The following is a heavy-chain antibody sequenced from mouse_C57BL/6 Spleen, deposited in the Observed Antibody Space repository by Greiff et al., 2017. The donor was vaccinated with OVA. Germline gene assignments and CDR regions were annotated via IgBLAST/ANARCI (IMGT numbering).Heavy chain of an antibody. CDR3: AKGIPYDYDGKDYFDY. V-gene: IGHV1-55*01. J-gene: IGHJ2*01. D-gene: IGHD2-4*01. CDR1: GYTFTSYW. Sequence: VQLQQPGAELVKPGASVKMSCKASGYTFTSYWITWVKQRPGQGLGWIGDIYPGSGSTNYNEKFKSKATLTVDTSSSIAYMQLSSLTSEDSAVYYCAKGIPYDYDGKDYFDYWGQGTTLTVSS. CDR2: IYPGSGST.